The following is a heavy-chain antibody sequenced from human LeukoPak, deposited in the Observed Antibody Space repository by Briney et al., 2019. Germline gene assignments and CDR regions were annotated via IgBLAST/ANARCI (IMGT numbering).Heavy chain of an antibody. CDR3: AKSFSAELKGSDY. D-gene: IGHD1-26*01. V-gene: IGHV3-23*01. Sequence: PGGSLRLSCAASGFTFSSYAMSWVRQAPGKGGGWVSAISGIVGSTYYADSVKGRCTISRDNSKNTLYLQMNSMRAEDTAVYYCAKSFSAELKGSDYWGQGTLVTVSS. CDR2: ISGIVGST. J-gene: IGHJ4*02. CDR1: GFTFSSYA.